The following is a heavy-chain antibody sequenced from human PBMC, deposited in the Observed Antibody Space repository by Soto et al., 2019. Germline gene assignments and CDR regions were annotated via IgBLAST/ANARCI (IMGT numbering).Heavy chain of an antibody. J-gene: IGHJ4*02. CDR3: VHRVLSGQQIDY. D-gene: IGHD2-15*01. Sequence: QITLRESGPTLVKPTQTLTLTCTFSGFSLTTFGVGVGWILQPPGKALEWLAFIYWNDDKRYSSFLNNRLTITSDTSKNQVVLAVTDMDPVDTAKYYCVHRVLSGQQIDYWGQGTLVTVSS. CDR1: GFSLTTFGVG. CDR2: IYWNDDK. V-gene: IGHV2-5*01.